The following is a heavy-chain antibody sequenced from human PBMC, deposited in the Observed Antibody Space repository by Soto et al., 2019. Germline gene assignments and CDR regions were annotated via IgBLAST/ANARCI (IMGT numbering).Heavy chain of an antibody. Sequence: QVQLVEAGGGVVPPGRSLRLSCAASGFTFSNYGMHWVRQAPGKGLEWVADIWNDGDKKFYEDSVNGRFTISRDNSETTLFLQMNSLTADDSAVYYCVRGGKTAGAFDIWGQGTMVTVSS. CDR1: GFTFSNYG. D-gene: IGHD3-16*01. V-gene: IGHV3-33*01. CDR2: IWNDGDKK. CDR3: VRGGKTAGAFDI. J-gene: IGHJ3*02.